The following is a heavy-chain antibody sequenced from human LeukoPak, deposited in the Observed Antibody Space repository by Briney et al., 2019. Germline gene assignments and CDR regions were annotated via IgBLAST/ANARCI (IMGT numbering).Heavy chain of an antibody. CDR3: ARDAVVVLPAGWWFDS. Sequence: PGGSLRLSCVGSVFTLSSYGMSWVRQPPGKGLEWVSGIRVFGDTTYYADSVKGRFTISRDNSKSKMYLQMNSLRAEDTAVYFCARDAVVVLPAGWWFDSWGLGTLVTVSS. J-gene: IGHJ5*01. D-gene: IGHD2-2*01. CDR2: IRVFGDTT. CDR1: VFTLSSYG. V-gene: IGHV3-23*01.